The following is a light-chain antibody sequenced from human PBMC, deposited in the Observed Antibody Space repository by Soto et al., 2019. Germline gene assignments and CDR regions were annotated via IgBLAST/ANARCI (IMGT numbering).Light chain of an antibody. CDR2: WAS. Sequence: DIVMTQFPDSLAVSLGERVTINCKSSQTVLFDSNKKNYLAWYQQRPGQPPKLIIYWASTRKSGVPDRFRGSGSGTDFTLTISTLQAEDVAVYYCQQYYSTPQTFGQGTKVEIK. CDR3: QQYYSTPQT. CDR1: QTVLFDSNKKNY. J-gene: IGKJ1*01. V-gene: IGKV4-1*01.